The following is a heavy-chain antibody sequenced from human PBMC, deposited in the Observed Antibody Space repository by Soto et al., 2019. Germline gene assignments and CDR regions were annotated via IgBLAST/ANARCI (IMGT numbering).Heavy chain of an antibody. CDR3: ARQLSGITFGGVIVIPSGSYYGMDV. V-gene: IGHV3-21*01. D-gene: IGHD3-16*02. Sequence: EVQLVESGGGLVKPGGSLRLSCAASGFTFSSYSMNWVRQAPGKGLEWVSSISSSSSYIYYADSVKGRFTMFRDDARNSLYLQMNSLRAEDTAVYYCARQLSGITFGGVIVIPSGSYYGMDVWGQGTTVTVSS. CDR2: ISSSSSYI. CDR1: GFTFSSYS. J-gene: IGHJ6*02.